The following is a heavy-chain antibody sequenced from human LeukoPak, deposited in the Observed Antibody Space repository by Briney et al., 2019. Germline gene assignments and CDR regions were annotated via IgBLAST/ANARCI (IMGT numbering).Heavy chain of an antibody. CDR2: ISSSSYI. J-gene: IGHJ4*02. CDR3: AKGGPSRITMVRGVIPYFDY. Sequence: GGSLRLSCAASGFTFSSYSMNWVRQAPGKGLEWVSSISSSSYIYYADSVKGRFTISRDNAKNSLYLQMNSLRAEDTAVYYCAKGGPSRITMVRGVIPYFDYRGQGTLVTVSS. V-gene: IGHV3-21*01. D-gene: IGHD3-10*01. CDR1: GFTFSSYS.